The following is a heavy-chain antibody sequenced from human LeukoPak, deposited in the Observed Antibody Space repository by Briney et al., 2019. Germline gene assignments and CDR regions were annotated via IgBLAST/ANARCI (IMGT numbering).Heavy chain of an antibody. Sequence: GGSLRLSCAASRFTFDDYAMHWVRQAPGKGLEWVSGISWNGNSIGYADSVKGRFTISRDNAKNSLYLQMNSLRAEDTALYYCAKEWRNAFDIWGQGTMVIVFS. CDR2: ISWNGNSI. V-gene: IGHV3-9*01. CDR3: AKEWRNAFDI. CDR1: RFTFDDYA. D-gene: IGHD5-24*01. J-gene: IGHJ3*02.